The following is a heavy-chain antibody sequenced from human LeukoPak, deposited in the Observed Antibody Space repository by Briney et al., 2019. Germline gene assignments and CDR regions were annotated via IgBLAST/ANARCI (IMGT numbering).Heavy chain of an antibody. V-gene: IGHV3-9*01. CDR1: GFTFDDYA. CDR2: ISWNSGSI. J-gene: IGHJ1*01. D-gene: IGHD1-26*01. CDR3: AKGGAPGPPIAEYFQH. Sequence: GGSLRPSCAASGFTFDDYAMHWVRQAPGKGLEWVSGISWNSGSIGYADSVKGRFTISRDNAKNSLYLQMNSLRAEDTALYYCAKGGAPGPPIAEYFQHWGQGTLVTVSS.